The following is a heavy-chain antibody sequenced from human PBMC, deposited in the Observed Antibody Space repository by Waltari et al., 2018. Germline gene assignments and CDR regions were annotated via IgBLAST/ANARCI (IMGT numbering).Heavy chain of an antibody. CDR2: VLGSGRT. D-gene: IGHD2-15*01. V-gene: IGHV4-4*02. Sequence: QLQLQESGPGLVKPSGTLSLICAVSGDPMNSWGSWVRQPPGKGLEWIGHVLGSGRTNYNPSFASRVTISLDTSTHQFALKMTSATAADTALYYCARDRGRGLYLDTWGQGILVTVSP. CDR1: GDPMNSW. J-gene: IGHJ4*02. CDR3: ARDRGRGLYLDT.